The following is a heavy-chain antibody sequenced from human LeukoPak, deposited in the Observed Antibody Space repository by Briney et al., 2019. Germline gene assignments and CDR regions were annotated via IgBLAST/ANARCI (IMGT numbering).Heavy chain of an antibody. CDR2: IYYSGST. CDR1: GGSISSGDYY. Sequence: PSETLSLTCTVSGGSISSGDYYWSWTRQHPGKGLEWIGYIYYSGSTYNKPSLKSRVTISVDTPKNQFSLRLSSVTAADTVVYCWAGGNWKSYNWFDPWGQGTLVTVSS. D-gene: IGHD1-20*01. CDR3: AGGNWKSYNWFDP. V-gene: IGHV4-31*03. J-gene: IGHJ5*02.